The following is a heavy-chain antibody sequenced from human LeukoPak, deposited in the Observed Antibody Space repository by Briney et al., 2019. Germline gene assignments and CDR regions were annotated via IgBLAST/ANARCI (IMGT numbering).Heavy chain of an antibody. D-gene: IGHD2-2*01. CDR2: IYSVGST. Sequence: PGGSLRLSCAASGFTVSSNYTSWVRQAPGKGLEWVSVIYSVGSTYYADSVKGRFTISRDNSKNTLYLQMNSLRAEDTAVHYCARGFTIVVPDYWGQGTLVTVSS. V-gene: IGHV3-53*01. CDR1: GFTVSSNY. CDR3: ARGFTIVVPDY. J-gene: IGHJ4*02.